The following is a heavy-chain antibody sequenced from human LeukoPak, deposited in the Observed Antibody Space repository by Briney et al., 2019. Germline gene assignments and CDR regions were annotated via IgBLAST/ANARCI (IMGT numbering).Heavy chain of an antibody. D-gene: IGHD3-10*01. J-gene: IGHJ6*03. CDR1: GFPFDDFA. Sequence: GGSLRLSCAASGFPFDDFAMHWVRQAPGKGLERVSAISGSGGNTYYADSVKGRFTISRDNSKNTVYLQMNSLRAEDTAVYYCARDRPVTMVRGVRGYYYYMDVWGKGTTVTISS. CDR3: ARDRPVTMVRGVRGYYYYMDV. V-gene: IGHV3-23*01. CDR2: ISGSGGNT.